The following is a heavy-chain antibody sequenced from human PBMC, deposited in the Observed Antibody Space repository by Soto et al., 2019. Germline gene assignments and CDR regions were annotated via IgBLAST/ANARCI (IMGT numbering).Heavy chain of an antibody. J-gene: IGHJ6*02. D-gene: IGHD1-20*01. CDR3: ARPIRGSPEDV. Sequence: EVQLVESGGGLVQPGGSLRLSCEASGFTFSAYWMCWVSQAPGTGLQWVATIKTDGSEKYYVDSLTGRFTISRDNDKNSLYLQLNSLRAEDTGVYYCARPIRGSPEDVWGQGTTVTVSS. CDR1: GFTFSAYW. V-gene: IGHV3-7*05. CDR2: IKTDGSEK.